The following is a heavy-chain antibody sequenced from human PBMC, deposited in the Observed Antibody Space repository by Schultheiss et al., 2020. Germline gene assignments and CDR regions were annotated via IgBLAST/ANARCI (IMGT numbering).Heavy chain of an antibody. D-gene: IGHD6-13*01. CDR3: ARDRAGIVDT. V-gene: IGHV4-39*07. CDR2: IYYSGST. Sequence: SETLSLTCTVSGGSISSGSYYWGWIRQPPGKGLEWIGSIYYSGSTYYNPSLKSRVTISVDTSKNQFSLKLSSVTAADTAVYYCARDRAGIVDTWGQGTLVTVSS. J-gene: IGHJ5*02. CDR1: GGSISSGSYY.